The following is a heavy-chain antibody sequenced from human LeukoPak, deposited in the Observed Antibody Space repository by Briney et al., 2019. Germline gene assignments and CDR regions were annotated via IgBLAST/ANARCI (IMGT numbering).Heavy chain of an antibody. J-gene: IGHJ4*02. CDR3: ARDLHGSRGEFDY. V-gene: IGHV6-1*01. D-gene: IGHD3-10*01. CDR1: GDSVFSNSVI. CDR2: TYYKSKWYN. Sequence: SQTLSLTCDISGDSVFSNSVIWNWIRQSPSRGLEWLGRTYYKSKWYNDYATSVQSRITINSDTSRNQFSLQLNSVTPEDTAVYYCARDLHGSRGEFDYWGQGTLVTVSS.